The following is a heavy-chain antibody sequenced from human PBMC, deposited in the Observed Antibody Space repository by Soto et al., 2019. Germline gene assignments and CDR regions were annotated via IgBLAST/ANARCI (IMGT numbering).Heavy chain of an antibody. Sequence: GGSLRLSCAASGFTFRNYGMNWVRQAPGKGLEWVSSISSSSSYISYADSVKGRFTISRDNAKNSLYLQMNSLRDEDTAVYYCARDRGYTYGFDFWGQGALVTVSS. V-gene: IGHV3-21*01. CDR1: GFTFRNYG. CDR3: ARDRGYTYGFDF. J-gene: IGHJ4*02. D-gene: IGHD5-18*01. CDR2: ISSSSSYI.